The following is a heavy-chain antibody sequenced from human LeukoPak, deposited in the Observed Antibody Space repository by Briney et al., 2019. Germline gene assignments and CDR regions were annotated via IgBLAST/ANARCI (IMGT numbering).Heavy chain of an antibody. CDR1: GXSIGTNY. CDR2: SSYSGSS. Sequence: SETLSLTCSVSGXSIGTNYWSWIRQVPGKGLEWIGYSSYSGSSNYNPSLKSRVTISVDTSKTQFSLYLNSVTAADTAVYYCARSDTHHIHSSSWHFDYWGQGTLVTVSS. J-gene: IGHJ4*02. D-gene: IGHD6-13*01. CDR3: ARSDTHHIHSSSWHFDY. V-gene: IGHV4-59*01.